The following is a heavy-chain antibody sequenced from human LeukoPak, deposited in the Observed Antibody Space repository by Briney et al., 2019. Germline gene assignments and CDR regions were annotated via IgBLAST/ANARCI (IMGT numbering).Heavy chain of an antibody. CDR1: GGSISGSSYY. J-gene: IGHJ4*02. Sequence: SETLSLTCTVSGGSISGSSYYWGWIRQPPGKGLEWIGSIYYSGSIKYNPSLKSRVTMSVDTSKNQFSLKLSSVTAADTAIYYCARENPSGYYNRPIDYWGQGTLVTVSS. CDR3: ARENPSGYYNRPIDY. D-gene: IGHD3-22*01. CDR2: IYYSGSI. V-gene: IGHV4-39*07.